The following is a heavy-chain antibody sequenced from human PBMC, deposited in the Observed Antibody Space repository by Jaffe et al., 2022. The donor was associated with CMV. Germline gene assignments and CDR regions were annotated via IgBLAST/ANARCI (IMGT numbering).Heavy chain of an antibody. CDR1: GFAFSYYW. J-gene: IGHJ4*02. CDR2: IYKDGVMI. Sequence: EVQLVESGGGLVQPGGSLRLSCAASGFAFSYYWMHWVRQAPGKGLVWVSRIYKDGVMIDYADSVKGRFTISRDNAKNTLYLQMNSLRAEDTAVYYCVRGDWGSGYWGQGTLVTVSS. CDR3: VRGDWGSGY. D-gene: IGHD7-27*01. V-gene: IGHV3-74*01.